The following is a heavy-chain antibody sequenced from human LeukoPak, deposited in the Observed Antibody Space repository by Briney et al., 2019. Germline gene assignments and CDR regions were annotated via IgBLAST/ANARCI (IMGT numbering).Heavy chain of an antibody. CDR2: INYSGST. V-gene: IGHV4-34*01. CDR3: ARVVVVVPAAIEYFDY. J-gene: IGHJ4*02. D-gene: IGHD2-2*02. Sequence: PSETLSLTCAVYGGSFSGYYWSWIRQPPGKGLEWIGEINYSGSTNYNPSLKSRVTISVDTSKNQFSLKLSSVTAADTAVYYCARVVVVVPAAIEYFDYWGQGTLVTVSS. CDR1: GGSFSGYY.